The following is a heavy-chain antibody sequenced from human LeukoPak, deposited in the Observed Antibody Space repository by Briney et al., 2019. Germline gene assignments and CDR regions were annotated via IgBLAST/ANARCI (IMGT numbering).Heavy chain of an antibody. D-gene: IGHD6-19*01. CDR2: IYHSGST. CDR1: GYSISSGYY. J-gene: IGHJ5*02. CDR3: ARDLPGIAVAGPHPHNWFDP. Sequence: SETLSLTCTVSGYSISSGYYWGWIRQPPGKGLEWIGSIYHSGSTYYNPSLKSRVTISVDTSKNQFSLKLSSVTAADTAVYYCARDLPGIAVAGPHPHNWFDPWGQGTLVTVSS. V-gene: IGHV4-38-2*02.